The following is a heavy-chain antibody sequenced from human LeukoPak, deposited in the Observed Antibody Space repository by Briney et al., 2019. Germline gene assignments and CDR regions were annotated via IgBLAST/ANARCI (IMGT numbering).Heavy chain of an antibody. CDR1: GFTFSRYA. J-gene: IGHJ3*02. V-gene: IGHV3-21*01. CDR2: ISSSSSYI. D-gene: IGHD6-19*01. CDR3: ARDQIAVKDSAFDI. Sequence: GGSLRLSCAASGFTFSRYAMSWVRQAPGKGLEWVSSISSSSSYIYYADSVKGRFTISRDNAKNSLYLQMNSLRAEDTAVYYCARDQIAVKDSAFDIWGQGTMVTVSS.